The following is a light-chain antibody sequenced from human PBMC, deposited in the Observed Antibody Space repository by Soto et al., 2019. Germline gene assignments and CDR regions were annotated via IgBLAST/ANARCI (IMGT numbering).Light chain of an antibody. V-gene: IGKV3-20*01. CDR1: QSVYSSY. CDR2: DAS. J-gene: IGKJ1*01. Sequence: EIMLTQSPGTLSLSPGERATFSCRASQSVYSSYLAWYQQRPGQAPRLLFYDASIRATGIPDRCSGSGCGTDFSLTTSRLEPDDFAVYYCHQYGSSPWTFGRGTKVEIK. CDR3: HQYGSSPWT.